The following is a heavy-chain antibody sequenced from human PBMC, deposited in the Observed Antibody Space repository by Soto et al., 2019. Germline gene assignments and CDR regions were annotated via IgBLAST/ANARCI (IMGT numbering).Heavy chain of an antibody. CDR3: ARSGYSSAWYTAFDS. Sequence: PSETLSLTCTVSGDSISGYYWNWIRQHAGKGLEWIGRIYASGSTISNRSLRSRVALSVDTSKNQFSLNLNSVTAADTAMYYCARSGYSSAWYTAFDSWSQGTLVTVSS. D-gene: IGHD6-19*01. CDR2: IYASGST. J-gene: IGHJ4*02. V-gene: IGHV4-4*07. CDR1: GDSISGYY.